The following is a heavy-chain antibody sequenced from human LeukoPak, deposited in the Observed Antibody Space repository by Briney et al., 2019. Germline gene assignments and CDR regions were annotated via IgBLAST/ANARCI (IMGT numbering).Heavy chain of an antibody. CDR2: IYAGGTA. Sequence: PSETLSLTCTVSGGSISSSSYYWSWIRQPAGKGLEWIGRIYAGGTASYNPPLKSRVTMSADMSKNQLSLKLTSVTAADTAVYYCTREPVPWGQGTLVTVSS. J-gene: IGHJ4*02. CDR1: GGSISSSSYY. V-gene: IGHV4-61*02. CDR3: TREPVP. D-gene: IGHD6-19*01.